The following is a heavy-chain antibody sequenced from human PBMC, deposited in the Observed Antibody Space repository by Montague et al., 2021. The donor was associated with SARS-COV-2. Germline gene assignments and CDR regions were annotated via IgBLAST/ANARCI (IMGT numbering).Heavy chain of an antibody. CDR2: IYYSGST. J-gene: IGHJ3*02. Sequence: SETLSLTCTVSGDSISSSSYYWAWIRQPPGKGLEWIGSIYYSGSTYYNPSLKSRVTISVDTSKNQFSLKLSSVTAADTAVYYCARTPHRNTGGYSVTFDIWGQGTMVTVSS. V-gene: IGHV4-39*01. D-gene: IGHD2-8*02. CDR1: GDSISSSSYY. CDR3: ARTPHRNTGGYSVTFDI.